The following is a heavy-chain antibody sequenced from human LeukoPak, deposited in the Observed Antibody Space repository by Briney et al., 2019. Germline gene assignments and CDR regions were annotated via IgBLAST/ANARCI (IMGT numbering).Heavy chain of an antibody. D-gene: IGHD5-18*01. J-gene: IGHJ4*02. CDR1: GFTFSSYW. V-gene: IGHV3-7*01. CDR3: ARDLSGVTGYTYGRGIDY. CDR2: IKKDGSEK. Sequence: GGSLRLSCAASGFTFSSYWMSWVRQAPGKGLEWVANIKKDGSEKYYVDSVKGRFTISRDNAKTSLHLQMNSLRAEDTAVYYCARDLSGVTGYTYGRGIDYWGQGTLVTVSS.